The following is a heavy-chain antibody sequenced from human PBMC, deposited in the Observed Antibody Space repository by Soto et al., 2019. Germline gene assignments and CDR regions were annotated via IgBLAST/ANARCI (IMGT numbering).Heavy chain of an antibody. CDR3: ARDIDYGGTSFDY. CDR1: GFTFSSYG. J-gene: IGHJ4*02. V-gene: IGHV3-33*01. CDR2: IWYDGSNK. D-gene: IGHD4-17*01. Sequence: GGSLRLSCAASGFTFSSYGMHWVRQAPGKGLEWVAVIWYDGSNKYYADSVKGRFTISRDNSKNTLYLQMNSLRAEDTAVYYCARDIDYGGTSFDYWGQGTLVTVSS.